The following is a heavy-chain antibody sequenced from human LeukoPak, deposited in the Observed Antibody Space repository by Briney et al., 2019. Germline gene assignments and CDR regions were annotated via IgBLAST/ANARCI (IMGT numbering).Heavy chain of an antibody. Sequence: PGGSLRLSCAASGFTFSTHGMHWVRQAPGKGLEWVAFIRSGGSTKYFADSVKGRFTISRDNSKNTLYLQMNSLRAEDTAVYYCAKDQLLGGSYTFDYWGQGTLVTVSS. V-gene: IGHV3-30*02. J-gene: IGHJ4*02. CDR2: IRSGGSTK. D-gene: IGHD1-26*01. CDR1: GFTFSTHG. CDR3: AKDQLLGGSYTFDY.